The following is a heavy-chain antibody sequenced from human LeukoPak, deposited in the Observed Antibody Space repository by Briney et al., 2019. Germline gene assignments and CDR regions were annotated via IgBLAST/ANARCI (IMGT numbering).Heavy chain of an antibody. J-gene: IGHJ4*02. CDR2: INPNSGGT. CDR1: GDTFTGYY. D-gene: IGHD3-9*01. CDR3: ARVPFDYARAGDY. V-gene: IGHV1-2*02. Sequence: ASVKVSCKASGDTFTGYYMHWVRQAPGQGLEWMGWINPNSGGTNYAQKFQGRVTMTRDTSISTAYMELSRLRSDDTAVYYCARVPFDYARAGDYWGQGTLVTVSS.